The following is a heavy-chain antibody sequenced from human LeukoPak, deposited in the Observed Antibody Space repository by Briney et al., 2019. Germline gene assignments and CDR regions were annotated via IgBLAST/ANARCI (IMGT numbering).Heavy chain of an antibody. CDR1: GFTFSNHW. D-gene: IGHD3-16*01. V-gene: IGHV3-74*01. CDR2: INSDGSST. J-gene: IGHJ4*02. Sequence: PGGSLRLSCAASGFTFSNHWMHWVRQAPVKGLIWVSRINSDGSSTTYADSVKGRFTISRDNAKNTLYLQMNSLRAEDTAVYYCARGSLGYYFDYWGQGTLVTVSS. CDR3: ARGSLGYYFDY.